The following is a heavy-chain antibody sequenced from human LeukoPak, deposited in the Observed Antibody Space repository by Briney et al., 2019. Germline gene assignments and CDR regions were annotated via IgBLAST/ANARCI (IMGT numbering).Heavy chain of an antibody. CDR2: INPNSGGT. Sequence: ASVKVSCKASGYTFTGYYMHWVRQAPGQGLEWMGWINPNSGGTNYAQKFQGRVTMTRDTSISTAYMELSRLRSDDTAVYYCARGIILWFGELSGRNWFDPWGQGTLVTVSS. V-gene: IGHV1-2*02. D-gene: IGHD3-10*01. CDR3: ARGIILWFGELSGRNWFDP. J-gene: IGHJ5*02. CDR1: GYTFTGYY.